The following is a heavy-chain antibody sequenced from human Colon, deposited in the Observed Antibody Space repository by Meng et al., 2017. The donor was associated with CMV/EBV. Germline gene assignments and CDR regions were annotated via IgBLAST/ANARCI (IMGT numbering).Heavy chain of an antibody. J-gene: IGHJ4*01. V-gene: IGHV4-4*01. CDR3: ASSSGWWRIDY. D-gene: IGHD6-19*01. CDR2: VSQDGRT. Sequence: LACSVSCLSVSSDYWWAWVRQAPGKGLEWIGEVSQDGRTNSNPSLKSRLSMSVDKSKNQFSLNLRSVTAADTASYFCASSSGWWRIDYWGHGTLVTVSS. CDR1: CLSVSSDYW.